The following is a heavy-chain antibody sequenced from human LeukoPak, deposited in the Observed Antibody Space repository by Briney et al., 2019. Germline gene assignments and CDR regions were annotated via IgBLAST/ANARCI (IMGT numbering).Heavy chain of an antibody. CDR3: AKGGAPRRDFDY. J-gene: IGHJ4*02. Sequence: PGGSLRLSCAASGFTFSSYAMNWVRQAPGKGLEWVSAISGSGGSTYYADSVKGRFTISRDNSKNTLYLQMNSLRAEDTAVYYCAKGGAPRRDFDYWGQGTLVTVSS. CDR1: GFTFSSYA. D-gene: IGHD4/OR15-4a*01. V-gene: IGHV3-23*01. CDR2: ISGSGGST.